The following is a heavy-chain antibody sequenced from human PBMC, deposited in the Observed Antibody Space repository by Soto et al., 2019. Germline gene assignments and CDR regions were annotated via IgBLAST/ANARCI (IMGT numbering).Heavy chain of an antibody. CDR2: IYWDDDM. D-gene: IGHD2-21*02. CDR1: GFSLSSSGVG. CDR3: ARGTGGGNSCYFDY. V-gene: IGHV2-5*02. Sequence: QITLKESGPTLVNPTQTLTLTCSFSGFSLSSSGVGVGWIRQPPGEALEWLALIYWDDDMRYSPSLKRRLTITKDTSKNQVVLTLTDMDPVDTATYYCARGTGGGNSCYFDYWGHGTLVTVSS. J-gene: IGHJ4*01.